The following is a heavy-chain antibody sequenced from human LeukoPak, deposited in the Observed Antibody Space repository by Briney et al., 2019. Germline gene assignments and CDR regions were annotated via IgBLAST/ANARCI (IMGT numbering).Heavy chain of an antibody. CDR2: ISSSSSTI. V-gene: IGHV3-48*01. J-gene: IGHJ4*02. D-gene: IGHD5-18*01. CDR1: GFTFSSYS. CDR3: ARVGIQLWLPYFDY. Sequence: PGGSLRLSCAASGFTFSSYSMNWVRQAPGKGLEWVSYISSSSSTIYYADPVKGRFTISRDNAKNSLYLQMNSLRAEDTAVYCCARVGIQLWLPYFDYWGQGTLVTASS.